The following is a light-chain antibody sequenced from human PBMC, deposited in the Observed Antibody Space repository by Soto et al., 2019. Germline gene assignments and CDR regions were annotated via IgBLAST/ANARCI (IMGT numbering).Light chain of an antibody. V-gene: IGKV3-20*01. CDR3: QLYVSYPPT. Sequence: ESVLTQSPGTLSLSPGERATLSCRASQSVSSSYLAWYQQKPGQAPRLLIYGASSRTTGIPDRFSGSRSGTDFTLTISRLEPEDVAVFYCQLYVSYPPTFAGGTKVAIK. CDR2: GAS. J-gene: IGKJ4*01. CDR1: QSVSSSY.